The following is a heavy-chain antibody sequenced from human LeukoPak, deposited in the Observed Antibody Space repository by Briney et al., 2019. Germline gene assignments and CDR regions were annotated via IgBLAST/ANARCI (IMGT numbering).Heavy chain of an antibody. D-gene: IGHD6-13*01. J-gene: IGHJ5*01. CDR1: GFTFDDYY. Sequence: ASVKVSCKASGFTFDDYYMHWVRQAPGQGLEWMGWINPHNGGTNYAQKFQGRVTMTRDTSISTAFMEPSSLRSDDTAVFYCARTLVAAAGFHDSWGQGTLVTVSS. CDR3: ARTLVAAAGFHDS. CDR2: INPHNGGT. V-gene: IGHV1-2*02.